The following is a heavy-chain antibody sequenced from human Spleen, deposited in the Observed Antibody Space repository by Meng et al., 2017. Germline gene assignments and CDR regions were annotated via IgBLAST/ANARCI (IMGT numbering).Heavy chain of an antibody. V-gene: IGHV1-2*06. CDR1: GYTFTGYY. CDR2: INPNSGGT. D-gene: IGHD4-23*01. Sequence: ASVKVSCKASGYTFTGYYMHWVRQAPGQGLEWMGRINPNSGGTNYAQKFQGRVTMTRDTSISTAYMELSSLRSEDTAVYYCARTDYGGNSYFDYWGQGTPVTVSS. J-gene: IGHJ4*02. CDR3: ARTDYGGNSYFDY.